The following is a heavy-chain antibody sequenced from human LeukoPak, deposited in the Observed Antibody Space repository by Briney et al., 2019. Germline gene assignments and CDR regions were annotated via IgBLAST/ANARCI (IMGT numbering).Heavy chain of an antibody. CDR1: GFTFSSYW. V-gene: IGHV3-7*01. D-gene: IGHD5-12*01. Sequence: GGSLRLSCAASGFTFSSYWMSWVRQAPGKGLEWVANIKQDGSEKYYVDSVKGRFTISRDNAKNSLYLQMNSLRTEDTAVYYCAREGFGWLRVGYYYYGMDVWGQGTTVTVSS. J-gene: IGHJ6*02. CDR2: IKQDGSEK. CDR3: AREGFGWLRVGYYYYGMDV.